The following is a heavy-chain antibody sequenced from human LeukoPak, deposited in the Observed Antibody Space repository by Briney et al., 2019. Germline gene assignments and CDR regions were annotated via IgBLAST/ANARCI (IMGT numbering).Heavy chain of an antibody. CDR1: GGSFSVYY. J-gene: IGHJ4*02. Sequence: PSETLSLTCAVYGGSFSVYYWSWIRQPPGKGLEWIGEINHSGSTNYNPSLKSRVTISVDTSKNQFSLKLSSVTAADTAVYYCAREWELVYFDYWGQGTLVTVSS. CDR2: INHSGST. D-gene: IGHD1-26*01. CDR3: AREWELVYFDY. V-gene: IGHV4-34*01.